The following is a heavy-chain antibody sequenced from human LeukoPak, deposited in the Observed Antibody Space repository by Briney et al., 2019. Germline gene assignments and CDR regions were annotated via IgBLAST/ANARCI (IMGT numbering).Heavy chain of an antibody. V-gene: IGHV3-48*01. D-gene: IGHD3-3*01. CDR3: ARDGWSTIFGVVITFDY. J-gene: IGHJ4*02. Sequence: GGSLRLSCAAPGFTFSSYSMNWVRQAPGKGLEWVSYIISSSSTIYYADSVKGRFTIYRDNAKNSLYLQMNSLRAEDTAVYYCARDGWSTIFGVVITFDYWGQGTLVTVSS. CDR2: IISSSSTI. CDR1: GFTFSSYS.